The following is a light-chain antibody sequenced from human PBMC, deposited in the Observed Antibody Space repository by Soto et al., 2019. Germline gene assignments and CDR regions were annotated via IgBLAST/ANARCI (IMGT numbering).Light chain of an antibody. V-gene: IGKV3-15*01. CDR2: GAS. Sequence: EIVMTHSPGTLSVSPGERATLSCRASQSIGNYLAWFQQKPGQTPRLLIYGASTRATGVPVRFSGTGSGTEFTLTISSLQSEDFAVYYCQKYNNWPPEYTFGQGTKLEIK. J-gene: IGKJ2*01. CDR3: QKYNNWPPEYT. CDR1: QSIGNY.